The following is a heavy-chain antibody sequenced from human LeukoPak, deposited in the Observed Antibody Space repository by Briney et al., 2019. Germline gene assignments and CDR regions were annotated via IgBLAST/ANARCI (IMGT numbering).Heavy chain of an antibody. D-gene: IGHD4-17*01. CDR1: GYTFTSYG. CDR3: ARAPRDYGDYGSLLY. J-gene: IGHJ4*02. CDR2: ISAHNGNT. Sequence: ASVTVSFKASGYTFTSYGITWVRQAPGQGPEWMGWISAHNGNTNYAQKLQGRVTMTTDTSTSTAYMELRSLRSDDTAVYYCARAPRDYGDYGSLLYWGQGTLVTVSS. V-gene: IGHV1-18*01.